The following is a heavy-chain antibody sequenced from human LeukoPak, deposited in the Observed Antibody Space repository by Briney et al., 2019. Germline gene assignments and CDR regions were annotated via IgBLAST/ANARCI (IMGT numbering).Heavy chain of an antibody. CDR3: ARVGTEWLPHLYYYYMDV. Sequence: PSETLSLTCAVYGGSFSGYYWSWIRQPPGKGLEWIGEINHSGSTNYNPSLKSRVTISVDTSKNQFSLKLSSVTAADTAVYYCARVGTEWLPHLYYYYMDVWGKGTTVTVSS. J-gene: IGHJ6*03. CDR1: GGSFSGYY. D-gene: IGHD5-12*01. CDR2: INHSGST. V-gene: IGHV4-34*01.